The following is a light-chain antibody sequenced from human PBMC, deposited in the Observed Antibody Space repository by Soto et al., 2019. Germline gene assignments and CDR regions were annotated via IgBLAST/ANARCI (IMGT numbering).Light chain of an antibody. Sequence: EIVMTQSPATLSVSPGERATLSCRPSQTVSSDLAWYQQKPGQAPRLLIYGGSTRATDIPDRFSGSGAGTEFTLTISSLQSEDFAVYYCQQYNNWPPITFGQGTRLDIK. CDR2: GGS. J-gene: IGKJ5*01. CDR1: QTVSSD. V-gene: IGKV3-15*01. CDR3: QQYNNWPPIT.